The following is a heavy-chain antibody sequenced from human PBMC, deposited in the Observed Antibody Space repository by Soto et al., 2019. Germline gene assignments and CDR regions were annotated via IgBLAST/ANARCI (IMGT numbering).Heavy chain of an antibody. J-gene: IGHJ4*02. V-gene: IGHV4-30-4*01. CDR3: ARGGPAYYDFWSGYFSGPTFDY. CDR1: GGSISSGDYY. CDR2: IYYSGST. Sequence: SETLSLTCTVSGGSISSGDYYWSWIRQPPGKGLEWIGYIYYSGSTYYNPSLKSRVTISVDTSKNQFSLKLSSVTAADTAVYYCARGGPAYYDFWSGYFSGPTFDYWGQGTLVTVSS. D-gene: IGHD3-3*01.